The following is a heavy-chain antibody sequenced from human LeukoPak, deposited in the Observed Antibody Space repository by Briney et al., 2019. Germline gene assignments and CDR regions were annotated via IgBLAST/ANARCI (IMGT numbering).Heavy chain of an antibody. Sequence: PGGSLRLSCAASGFTFSNYRMNWVRQAPGKGLEWVSYISSSGSTIYYADSVKGRFTISRDNAKNSLYLQMNSLRAEDTAVYYCAGMITFGGVIAPDYWGQGTLVTVSS. CDR2: ISSSGSTI. D-gene: IGHD3-16*02. J-gene: IGHJ4*02. CDR1: GFTFSNYR. CDR3: AGMITFGGVIAPDY. V-gene: IGHV3-48*04.